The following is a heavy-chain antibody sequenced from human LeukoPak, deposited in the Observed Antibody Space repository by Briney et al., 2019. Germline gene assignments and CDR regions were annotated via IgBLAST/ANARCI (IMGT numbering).Heavy chain of an antibody. D-gene: IGHD3-16*01. CDR2: IYSGGST. CDR1: EFTFSSYA. J-gene: IGHJ4*02. CDR3: ASSGGGLYFDY. V-gene: IGHV3-53*01. Sequence: GGSLRLSCAASEFTFSSYAMNWVRQAPGKGLEWVSVIYSGGSTYYADSAKGRFTISRDNSKNTLYLQMNSLRAEDTAVYYCASSGGGLYFDYWGQGTLVTVSS.